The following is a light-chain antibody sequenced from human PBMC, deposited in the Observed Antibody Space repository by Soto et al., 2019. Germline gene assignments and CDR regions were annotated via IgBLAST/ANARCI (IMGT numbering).Light chain of an antibody. Sequence: SYVLTQPPSVSVAPGQPATITCGGDNIGTKSVHWYQQRPGQAPVVVVYDDSDRPSGISERISGSNSGNTATLTISKVEAGDEADYFCQIWDSSSHHWVFGGGTKVTVL. CDR2: DDS. CDR3: QIWDSSSHHWV. J-gene: IGLJ3*02. V-gene: IGLV3-21*02. CDR1: NIGTKS.